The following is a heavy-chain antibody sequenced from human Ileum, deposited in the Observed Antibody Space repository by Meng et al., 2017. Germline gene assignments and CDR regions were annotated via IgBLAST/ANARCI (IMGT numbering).Heavy chain of an antibody. J-gene: IGHJ4*02. CDR2: ISYDGSDK. V-gene: IGHV3-30*01. CDR1: GFTLSSYA. CDR3: TRGGRADDSSGYYFGIFDY. D-gene: IGHD3-22*01. Sequence: GESLKISCAASGFTLSSYAMHWVRQAPGKGLEWVAVISYDGSDKYNADSVKSRFTISRDNSKNTLYLQMNSLRAEDTAVYYCTRGGRADDSSGYYFGIFDYWGQGTLVTVSS.